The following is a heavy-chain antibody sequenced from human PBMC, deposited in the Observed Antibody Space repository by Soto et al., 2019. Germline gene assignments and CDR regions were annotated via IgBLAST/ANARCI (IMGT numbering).Heavy chain of an antibody. CDR2: MYNTGST. V-gene: IGHV4-59*01. D-gene: IGHD2-21*02. CDR1: GGSISGYY. Sequence: SETLSLTCTVSGGSISGYYWSWIRQPPGKGLEWIGYMYNTGSTVYNPSCKSRVTISVDTSKSQFSLRLNSVTAADTAVYYCARDLWGYCGTDCYPLDVWGQGTTVTVSS. CDR3: ARDLWGYCGTDCYPLDV. J-gene: IGHJ6*02.